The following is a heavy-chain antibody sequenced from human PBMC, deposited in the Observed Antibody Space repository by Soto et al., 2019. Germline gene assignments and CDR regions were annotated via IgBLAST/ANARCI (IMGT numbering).Heavy chain of an antibody. D-gene: IGHD5-18*01. CDR3: ARGYNYADY. V-gene: IGHV3-33*01. CDR2: IWYDGSNE. CDR1: GFTLSTYG. J-gene: IGHJ4*02. Sequence: GGSLRLSCAACGFTLSTYGMHWVRQAPGKGLEWVAVIWYDGSNEYYADSVRGRFTISRDNSKNTLFLQMNSLTAEDTAVYYCARGYNYADYWGQGTQVTVSS.